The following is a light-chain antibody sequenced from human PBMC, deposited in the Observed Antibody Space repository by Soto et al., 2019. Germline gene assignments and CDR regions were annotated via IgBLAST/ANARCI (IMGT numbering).Light chain of an antibody. J-gene: IGKJ3*01. V-gene: IGKV3-11*01. CDR3: QQRSNWLFT. CDR1: QIVSSY. Sequence: EIVLTQSPATLSLYPGERATLSCRASQIVSSYLAWYQQKPGQAPRLLIYDASNRATGIPARFSGSGSGTDFTLTISSLEPEDFAVYYCQQRSNWLFTFGPGTKVDIK. CDR2: DAS.